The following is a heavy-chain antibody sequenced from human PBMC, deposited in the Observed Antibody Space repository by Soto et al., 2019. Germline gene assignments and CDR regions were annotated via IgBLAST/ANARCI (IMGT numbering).Heavy chain of an antibody. V-gene: IGHV3-7*01. Sequence: EVELVESGGGLVQPGGSLRLSCAASGFTFSHHWMGWVRQAPGKGREWLATINQDGSQKYYVDSVKGRFTISRDNAQNSVYLQMNSLGAEDTAVYFCVRDYGYYVFEYWGQGTLVAVSS. J-gene: IGHJ4*02. CDR3: VRDYGYYVFEY. CDR2: INQDGSQK. CDR1: GFTFSHHW. D-gene: IGHD5-18*01.